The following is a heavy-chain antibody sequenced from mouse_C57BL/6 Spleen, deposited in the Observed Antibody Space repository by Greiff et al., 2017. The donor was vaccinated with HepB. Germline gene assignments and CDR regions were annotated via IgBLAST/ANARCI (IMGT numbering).Heavy chain of an antibody. Sequence: EVQLQQSGPELVKPGASVKIPCKASGYTFTDYNMDWVKQSHGKSLAWIGDINPNNGGTIYNQKFKGKATLTVDKSSSTAYMELRSLTSEDTAVYYCARLGYDYDAAWFAYWGQGTLVTVSA. CDR1: GYTFTDYN. V-gene: IGHV1-18*01. CDR3: ARLGYDYDAAWFAY. CDR2: INPNNGGT. D-gene: IGHD2-4*01. J-gene: IGHJ3*01.